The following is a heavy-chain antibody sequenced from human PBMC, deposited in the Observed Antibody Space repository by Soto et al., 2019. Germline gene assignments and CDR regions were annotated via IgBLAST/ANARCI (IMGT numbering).Heavy chain of an antibody. Sequence: VKVCWKACRDTIASYYRHWVQQAPGQGVEWMGIINPSGDSTSYAQKFQGRVTMTRDTSTSTVYMELSSLRSEDTAVYYCARGRATSPYYYDSSGYLYWGQGTLVTVS. CDR1: RDTIASYY. CDR3: ARGRATSPYYYDSSGYLY. CDR2: INPSGDST. J-gene: IGHJ4*02. V-gene: IGHV1-46*01. D-gene: IGHD3-22*01.